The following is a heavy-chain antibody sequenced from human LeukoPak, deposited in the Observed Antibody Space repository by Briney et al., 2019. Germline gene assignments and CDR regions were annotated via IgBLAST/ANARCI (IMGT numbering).Heavy chain of an antibody. J-gene: IGHJ4*02. CDR3: ALGRAVARNLY. V-gene: IGHV4-34*01. D-gene: IGHD6-19*01. CDR1: GGSISNYY. Sequence: SETLSLTCTVSGGSISNYYWSWIRQPPGKGLEWIGEINHSGSTNYNPSLKSRVTISVDTSKNQFSLKLSSVTAADTAVYYCALGRAVARNLYWGQGTLVTVSS. CDR2: INHSGST.